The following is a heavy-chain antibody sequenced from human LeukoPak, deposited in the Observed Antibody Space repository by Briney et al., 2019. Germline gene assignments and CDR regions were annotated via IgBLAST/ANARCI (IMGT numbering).Heavy chain of an antibody. D-gene: IGHD3-22*01. CDR3: ARDSSAYYYDSSGSDFDY. Sequence: PGGSLRLSCAASGFTFSSYSMNWVRQAPGKGLEWVSSISSSSSYIYYADSVKGRFTISRDNAKNSLYLQMNSLRAEDTAVYYCARDSSAYYYDSSGSDFDYWGRGTLVTVSS. CDR1: GFTFSSYS. J-gene: IGHJ4*02. V-gene: IGHV3-21*01. CDR2: ISSSSSYI.